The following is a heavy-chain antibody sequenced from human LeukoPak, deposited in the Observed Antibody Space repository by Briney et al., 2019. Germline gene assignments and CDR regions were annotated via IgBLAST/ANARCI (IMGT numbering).Heavy chain of an antibody. CDR3: ARDSLPYYDSSGYNYFDY. CDR2: ISSSGSTI. J-gene: IGHJ4*02. CDR1: GFTFSSYW. D-gene: IGHD3-22*01. V-gene: IGHV3-11*01. Sequence: GGSLRLSCAASGFTFSSYWMSWIRQAPGKGLEWVSYISSSGSTIYYADSVKGRFTISRDNAKNSLYLQMNSLRAEDAAVYYCARDSLPYYDSSGYNYFDYWGQGTLVTVSS.